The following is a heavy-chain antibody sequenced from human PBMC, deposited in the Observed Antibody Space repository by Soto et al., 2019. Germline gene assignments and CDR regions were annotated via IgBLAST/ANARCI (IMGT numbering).Heavy chain of an antibody. J-gene: IGHJ4*02. CDR3: ARHNYGSGSTYFDY. V-gene: IGHV4-59*08. CDR2: IYYSGST. D-gene: IGHD3-10*01. CDR1: GGSISSYY. Sequence: SETLSLTCTVSGGSISSYYWSWIRQPPGKGLEWIGYIYYSGSTNYNPSLKSRVTISVDTSKNQFSLKLDSMTAADTAVYYCARHNYGSGSTYFDYWGQGTRVTVSS.